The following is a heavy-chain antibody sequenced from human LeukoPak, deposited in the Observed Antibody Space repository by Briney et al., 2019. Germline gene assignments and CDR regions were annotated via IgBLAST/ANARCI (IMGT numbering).Heavy chain of an antibody. V-gene: IGHV1-18*01. J-gene: IGHJ5*02. D-gene: IGHD6-6*01. CDR1: GGTFSSYA. Sequence: ASVKVSCKASGGTFSSYAISWVRQAPGQGLEWMGWISAYNGNTNYAQKLQGRVTMTTDTSTSTAYMELRSLRSDDTAVYYCARLSSSSVWFDPWGQGTLVTVSS. CDR2: ISAYNGNT. CDR3: ARLSSSSVWFDP.